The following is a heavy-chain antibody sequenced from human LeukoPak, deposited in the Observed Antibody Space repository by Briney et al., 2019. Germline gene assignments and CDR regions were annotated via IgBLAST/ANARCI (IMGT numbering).Heavy chain of an antibody. CDR2: INHSGST. CDR3: ASSLGSTLFDY. D-gene: IGHD2-2*01. J-gene: IGHJ4*02. Sequence: SETLSLTCAVYGGSFSGYYWSWIRRPPGKGLEWIGEINHSGSTNYNPSLKSRVTISVDTSKNQFSLKLSSVTAADTAVYYCASSLGSTLFDYWGQGTLVTVSS. CDR1: GGSFSGYY. V-gene: IGHV4-34*01.